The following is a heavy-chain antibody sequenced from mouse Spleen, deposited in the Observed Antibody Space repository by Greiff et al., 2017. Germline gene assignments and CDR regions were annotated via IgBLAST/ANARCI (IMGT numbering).Heavy chain of an antibody. CDR3: ARSVIYYYDGTYWYFDV. V-gene: IGHV7-3*01. D-gene: IGHD1-1*02. J-gene: IGHJ1*01. Sequence: DVHLVESGGGLVQPGGSLSLSCAASGFTFTDYYMSWVRQPPGKALEWLGFIRNKANGYTTEYSASVKGRFTISRDNSQSILYLQMNALRAEDSATYYCARSVIYYYDGTYWYFDVWGAGTTVTVSS. CDR1: GFTFTDYY. CDR2: IRNKANGYTT.